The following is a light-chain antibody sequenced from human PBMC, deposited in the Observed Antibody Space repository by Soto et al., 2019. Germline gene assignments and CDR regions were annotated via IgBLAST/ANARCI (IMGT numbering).Light chain of an antibody. CDR2: AAS. CDR1: QGIGVY. V-gene: IGKV1-27*01. Sequence: DIPMTQSPSSLSASLGDRVTITCRASQGIGVYLAWFQQKPGKVPKLLIYAASTLQSGVPSRFSGSVSGTDFTLTISSLQPEDFATYYCQKYNSAPLTFGGGTKVEIK. CDR3: QKYNSAPLT. J-gene: IGKJ4*01.